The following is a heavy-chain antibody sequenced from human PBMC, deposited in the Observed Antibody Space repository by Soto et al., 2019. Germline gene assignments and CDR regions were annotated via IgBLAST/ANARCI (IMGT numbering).Heavy chain of an antibody. CDR3: AHRYGDYVGQYWYFDL. V-gene: IGHV2-5*02. J-gene: IGHJ2*01. CDR2: IYWDDDQ. CDR1: GFSFSTSGVG. D-gene: IGHD4-17*01. Sequence: KESGPTLVKPTQTLTLTCTFSGFSFSTSGVGVGWIRQPPGKALEWLALIYWDDDQRYSPSLKSRLTITKDTSKHQVVLTMTNMDPVDTATYYCAHRYGDYVGQYWYFDLWGRGTLVTVSS.